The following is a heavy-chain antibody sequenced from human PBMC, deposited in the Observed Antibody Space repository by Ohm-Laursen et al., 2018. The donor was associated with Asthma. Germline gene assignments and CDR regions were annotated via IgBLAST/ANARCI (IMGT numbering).Heavy chain of an antibody. CDR2: IYSGGST. V-gene: IGHV3-53*01. Sequence: SLRLSCTASGFTVSSNYMSWVRQAPGKGLEWVSVIYSGGSTYYADSVKGRFTISRDNSKNTLYLQMNSLRAEDTAVYYCATGGEWYYFDYWGQGTLVTVSS. CDR3: ATGGEWYYFDY. CDR1: GFTVSSNY. D-gene: IGHD2-8*01. J-gene: IGHJ4*02.